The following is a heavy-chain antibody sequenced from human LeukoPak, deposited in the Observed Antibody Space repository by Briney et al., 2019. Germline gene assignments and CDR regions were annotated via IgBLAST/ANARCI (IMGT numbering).Heavy chain of an antibody. Sequence: SDSLSLTCTVSGGSINNSSSDYWALIRQPPGKGLECIGNLYRSGSTNYNPSLKSRVTISVDTSKNQFSLRLSSVTAGDTAVYYCARGPLEAAFDIWGQGTRVTVSS. V-gene: IGHV4-61*05. J-gene: IGHJ3*02. CDR2: LYRSGST. CDR1: GGSINNSSSDY. CDR3: ARGPLEAAFDI.